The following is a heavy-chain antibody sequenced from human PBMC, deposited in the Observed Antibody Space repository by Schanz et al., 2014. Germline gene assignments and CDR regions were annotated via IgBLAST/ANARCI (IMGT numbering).Heavy chain of an antibody. D-gene: IGHD3-9*01. CDR3: AKDHAGSDILTALGN. CDR1: GFTFTNYA. CDR2: ISGSGGST. Sequence: EVQLVESGGGLVKPGGSLRLSCAASGFTFTNYAMTWVRQAPGKGLEWVSGISGSGGSTYDADSVKGRFTISRDNSKNTLYLQMNSLRAEDTAVDYCAKDHAGSDILTALGNWGQGTLVTVSS. J-gene: IGHJ4*02. V-gene: IGHV3-23*04.